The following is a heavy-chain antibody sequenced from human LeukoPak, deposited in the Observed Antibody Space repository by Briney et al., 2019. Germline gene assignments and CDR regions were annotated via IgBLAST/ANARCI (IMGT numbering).Heavy chain of an antibody. CDR1: GGSLTTHY. CDR3: ARRGAPSKLYYLDS. CDR2: VSKTGDT. V-gene: IGHV4-59*08. D-gene: IGHD1-26*01. J-gene: IGHJ4*02. Sequence: SETLSLTCTVSGGSLTTHYWAWLRQPPGKGLEWIGFVSKTGDTNPNPSLKSRVTISVDTSKNTFSLQLSSLTAADTAVYFCARRGAPSKLYYLDSWGQGTLVTVSS.